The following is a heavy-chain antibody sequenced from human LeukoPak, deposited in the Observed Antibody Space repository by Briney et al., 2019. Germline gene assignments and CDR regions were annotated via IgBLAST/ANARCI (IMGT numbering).Heavy chain of an antibody. J-gene: IGHJ6*03. Sequence: SETLSLTCAVYGGSFSGYYWSWIRQPPGKGLEWIGEINHSGSTNYNPSLKSRVTISVDTSKNQFSLKLSSVTAADTAVYYCARRRGYSYGLYYYYYMDVWXXXTTVTVSS. D-gene: IGHD5-18*01. CDR3: ARRRGYSYGLYYYYYMDV. CDR1: GGSFSGYY. CDR2: INHSGST. V-gene: IGHV4-34*01.